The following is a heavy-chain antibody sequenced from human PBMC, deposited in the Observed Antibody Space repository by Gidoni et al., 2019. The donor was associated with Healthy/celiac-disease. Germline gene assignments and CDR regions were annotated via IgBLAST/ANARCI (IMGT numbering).Heavy chain of an antibody. CDR3: AIDKEESTYYYYYGMDV. Sequence: VQRLESGGGLVQPGGSLRLSWAARGFPFSSYAMSWVRQAPGKGLAWVSAISGSGGSTYYADSVQGRFTISSDNSKNTLYLQMNSLRAEDTAVYYCAIDKEESTYYYYYGMDVWGQGTTVTVSS. CDR2: ISGSGGST. D-gene: IGHD3-10*01. J-gene: IGHJ6*02. V-gene: IGHV3-23*01. CDR1: GFPFSSYA.